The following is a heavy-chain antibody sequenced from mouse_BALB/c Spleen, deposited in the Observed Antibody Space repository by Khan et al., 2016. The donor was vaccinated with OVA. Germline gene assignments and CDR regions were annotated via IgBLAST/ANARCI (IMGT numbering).Heavy chain of an antibody. Sequence: VELVESGPGLVAPSQSLSITCTVSGFSLSSYGIHWVRQPPGKGLEWLGVIWAGGSTNYNSALMSRLSISKDNSKSHVFLKMNSLQSDDTAMYYVVRGDGYYEDAMDYWGQGTSVTVSS. V-gene: IGHV2-9*02. D-gene: IGHD2-3*01. J-gene: IGHJ4*01. CDR1: GFSLSSYG. CDR3: VRGDGYYEDAMDY. CDR2: IWAGGST.